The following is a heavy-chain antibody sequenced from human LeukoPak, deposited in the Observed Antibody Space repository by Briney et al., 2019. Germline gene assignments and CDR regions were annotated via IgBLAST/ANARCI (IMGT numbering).Heavy chain of an antibody. Sequence: GGSLRLSCAASGFTFSSYSMNWVRQAPGKVLEWVSSISSSSSYIYYADSVKGRFTISRDNAKNSLYLQMNSLRAEDTAVYYCASFSYYDILTGQQEYYFDYWGQGTLVTVSS. V-gene: IGHV3-21*01. CDR2: ISSSSSYI. CDR3: ASFSYYDILTGQQEYYFDY. CDR1: GFTFSSYS. D-gene: IGHD3-9*01. J-gene: IGHJ4*02.